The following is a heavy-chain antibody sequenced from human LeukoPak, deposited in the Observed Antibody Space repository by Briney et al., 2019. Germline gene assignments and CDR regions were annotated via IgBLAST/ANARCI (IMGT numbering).Heavy chain of an antibody. D-gene: IGHD4-17*01. V-gene: IGHV4-34*01. CDR1: GGSFSGYY. Sequence: SETLSLTCAVYGGSFSGYYWSWIRRPPGKGLEWIGEINHSGSTNYNPSLKSRVTISVDTSKNQFSLKLSSVTAADTAVYYCAKGHYGDYVYYYYYGMDVWGQGTTVTVSS. J-gene: IGHJ6*02. CDR2: INHSGST. CDR3: AKGHYGDYVYYYYYGMDV.